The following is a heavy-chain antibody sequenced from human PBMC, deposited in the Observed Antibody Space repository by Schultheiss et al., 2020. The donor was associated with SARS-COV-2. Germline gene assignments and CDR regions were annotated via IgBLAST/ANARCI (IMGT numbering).Heavy chain of an antibody. J-gene: IGHJ5*02. CDR2: INHSGST. CDR3: ARVAPAAIIVGSSWFDP. V-gene: IGHV4-34*01. Sequence: SETLSLTCTVSGGSISSYYWSWIRQPPGKGLEWIGEINHSGSTNYNPSLKSRVTISVDTSKNQFSLKLSSVTAADTAVYYCARVAPAAIIVGSSWFDPWGQGTLVTVSS. D-gene: IGHD2-2*01. CDR1: GGSISSYY.